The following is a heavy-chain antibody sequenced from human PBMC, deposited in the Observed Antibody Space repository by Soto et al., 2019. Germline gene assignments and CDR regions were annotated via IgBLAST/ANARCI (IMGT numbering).Heavy chain of an antibody. J-gene: IGHJ6*03. D-gene: IGHD5-18*01. CDR3: ARGRALPPDTVHRQEYYYYYYMDV. CDR2: INHSGST. Sequence: SETLSLTCAVYGGSFSGYYWSWIRQPPGKGLEWIGEINHSGSTNYNPSLKSRVTISVDTSKNQFSLKLSSVTAADTAVYYCARGRALPPDTVHRQEYYYYYYMDVWGKGTTVTVSS. V-gene: IGHV4-34*01. CDR1: GGSFSGYY.